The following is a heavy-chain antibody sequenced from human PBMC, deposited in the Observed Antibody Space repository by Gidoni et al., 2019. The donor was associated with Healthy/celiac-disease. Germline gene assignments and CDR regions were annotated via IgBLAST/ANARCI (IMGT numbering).Heavy chain of an antibody. J-gene: IGHJ4*02. CDR2: IYYSGST. D-gene: IGHD1-26*01. CDR3: ARATVGATNFDY. V-gene: IGHV4-59*01. Sequence: QVQLQESGPGLVKPSETLSPTCTVPGGSISSYYGSWIRQPPGKGLEWSGYIYYSGSTNYTPSLKGRVTISVDTSKNQFSLKLSSVTAADTAVYYCARATVGATNFDYWGQGTLVTVSS. CDR1: GGSISSYY.